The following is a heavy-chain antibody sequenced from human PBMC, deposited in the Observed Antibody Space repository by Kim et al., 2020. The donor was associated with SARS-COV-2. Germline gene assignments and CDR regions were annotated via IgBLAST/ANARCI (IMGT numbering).Heavy chain of an antibody. D-gene: IGHD6-19*01. CDR1: GFTFSSYA. V-gene: IGHV3-23*03. Sequence: GGSLRLSCAASGFTFSSYAMSWVRQAPGKGLEWVSVIYSGGSSTYYADSVKGRFTISRDNSKNTLYLQMNSLRAEDTAVYYCAKGSRIAVAVAYFQHWGQGTLVTVSS. CDR2: IYSGGSST. J-gene: IGHJ1*01. CDR3: AKGSRIAVAVAYFQH.